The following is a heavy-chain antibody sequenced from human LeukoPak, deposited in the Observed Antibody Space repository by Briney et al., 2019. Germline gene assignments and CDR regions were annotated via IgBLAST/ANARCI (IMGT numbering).Heavy chain of an antibody. CDR2: ISWNSGSI. J-gene: IGHJ3*02. V-gene: IGHV3-9*01. Sequence: GRSLRLSCAASGFTFDDYAMHWVRHAPGKGLEWVSGISWNSGSIGYADSVKGRFTISRDNAKNSLYLQMNSLRAEDTALYYCAKGSYYDSSGYYLDAFDIWGQGTVVTVSS. D-gene: IGHD3-22*01. CDR3: AKGSYYDSSGYYLDAFDI. CDR1: GFTFDDYA.